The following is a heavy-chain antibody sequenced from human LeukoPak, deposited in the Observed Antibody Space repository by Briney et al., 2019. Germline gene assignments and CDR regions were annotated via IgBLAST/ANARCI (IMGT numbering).Heavy chain of an antibody. J-gene: IGHJ4*02. CDR2: IIPIFGTA. CDR3: ALNYDYVWGSYRPLDY. CDR1: GGTFSSYA. Sequence: SVKVSCKASGGTFSSYAISWVRQAPGQGLEWMGGIIPIFGTANYAQKFQGRVTITADESTSTAYMELSSLRSEDTAVYYCALNYDYVWGSYRPLDYWGQGTLVTVSS. V-gene: IGHV1-69*13. D-gene: IGHD3-16*02.